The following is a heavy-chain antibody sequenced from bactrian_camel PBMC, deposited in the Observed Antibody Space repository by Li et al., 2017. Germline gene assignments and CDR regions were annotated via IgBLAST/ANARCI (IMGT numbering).Heavy chain of an antibody. CDR2: IYTGSGNT. V-gene: IGHV3S1*01. CDR1: TRPGNC. D-gene: IGHD2*01. Sequence: HVQLVESGGGSVETGGSLRLSCAASTRPGNCMAWFRQEPGKEREGVARIYTGSGNTYYADSVKGRFTISQDNAKNTVYLQMNSLKPEDTAMYYCAARGPYCYTKLSVADFTYWGQGTQVTVS. J-gene: IGHJ6*01. CDR3: AARGPYCYTKLSVADFTY.